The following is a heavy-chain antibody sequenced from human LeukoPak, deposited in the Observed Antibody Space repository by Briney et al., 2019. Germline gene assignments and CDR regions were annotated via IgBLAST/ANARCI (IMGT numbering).Heavy chain of an antibody. V-gene: IGHV4-31*03. Sequence: SETLSLTCTVSGGSISSGGYYWSWIRQRPGKGLEWIGYIYYSGSTYYNPSLKSRVTISVDTSKNQFSLKLSSVTAADTAVYYCASQSGSYYSAFDIWGQGTMVTVSS. CDR2: IYYSGST. CDR1: GGSISSGGYY. J-gene: IGHJ3*02. D-gene: IGHD1-26*01. CDR3: ASQSGSYYSAFDI.